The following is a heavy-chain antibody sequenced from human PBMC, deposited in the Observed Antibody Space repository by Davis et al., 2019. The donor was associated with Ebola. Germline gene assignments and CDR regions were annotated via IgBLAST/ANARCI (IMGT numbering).Heavy chain of an antibody. Sequence: GESLKISCAASGFTFSDYYMSWIRQAPGKGLEWVSYISSSGSTIYYADSVKGRFTISRDNSKNTLYLQMNSLRAEDTAVYYCARDPLINPVITTAGFDYWGQGTLVTVSS. CDR3: ARDPLINPVITTAGFDY. V-gene: IGHV3-11*04. CDR2: ISSSGSTI. CDR1: GFTFSDYY. J-gene: IGHJ4*02. D-gene: IGHD3-3*01.